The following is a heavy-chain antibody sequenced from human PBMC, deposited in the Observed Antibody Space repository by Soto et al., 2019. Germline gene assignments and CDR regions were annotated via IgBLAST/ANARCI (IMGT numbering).Heavy chain of an antibody. CDR2: IIPILGIA. J-gene: IGHJ2*01. D-gene: IGHD4-17*01. V-gene: IGHV1-69*02. CDR1: GGTFSSYT. CDR3: ARVYGDYWYFDL. Sequence: QVQLVQSGAEGKKPGSSVKVSCKASGGTFSSYTISWVRQAPGQGLEWMGRIIPILGIANYAQKFQGRVTITADKSTSTAYMELSSLRSEDTAVYYCARVYGDYWYFDLWGRGTLVTVSS.